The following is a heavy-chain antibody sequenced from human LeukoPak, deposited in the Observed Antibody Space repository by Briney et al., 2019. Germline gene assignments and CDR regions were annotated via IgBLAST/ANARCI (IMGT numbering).Heavy chain of an antibody. D-gene: IGHD5-12*01. Sequence: GGSLRLSCVASGFTLSSYSMNWVRQAPGKGLEWVSSISSSSSYIYYADSVKGRFTISRDNARNSLYLQINSLRAEDTAVYYCASQGSGYDSPIDHWGQGTLVTVAS. V-gene: IGHV3-21*01. CDR2: ISSSSSYI. CDR3: ASQGSGYDSPIDH. J-gene: IGHJ4*02. CDR1: GFTLSSYS.